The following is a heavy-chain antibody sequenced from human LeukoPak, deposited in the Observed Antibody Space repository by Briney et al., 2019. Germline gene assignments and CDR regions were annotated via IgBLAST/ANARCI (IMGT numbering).Heavy chain of an antibody. CDR3: AKDIGARDGCFVY. CDR2: ISWNSGSI. D-gene: IGHD5-24*01. J-gene: IGHJ4*02. Sequence: GRSLRLSCAASGFTFDDYAMHWVRQAPGKGLEWVSGISWNSGSIGYADSVKGRFTISRDNAKNSLYLQMNSLRAEDTALYYCAKDIGARDGCFVYWGQGTLVTVSS. CDR1: GFTFDDYA. V-gene: IGHV3-9*01.